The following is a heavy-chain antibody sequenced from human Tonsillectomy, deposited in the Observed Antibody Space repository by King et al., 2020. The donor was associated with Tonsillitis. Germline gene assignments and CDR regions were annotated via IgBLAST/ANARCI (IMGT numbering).Heavy chain of an antibody. CDR1: GFTFSSYG. D-gene: IGHD6-13*01. Sequence: VQLVESGGGVVQPGRSLRLSCAASGFTFSSYGMHWVRQAPGKGLEWVAVISYDGSNKYYADSVKGRFTISRDNSKNTLYLQMNSLRAEDTAVYYCAKEGIAAAGATFDYWGQGTLVTVSS. J-gene: IGHJ4*02. V-gene: IGHV3-30*18. CDR2: ISYDGSNK. CDR3: AKEGIAAAGATFDY.